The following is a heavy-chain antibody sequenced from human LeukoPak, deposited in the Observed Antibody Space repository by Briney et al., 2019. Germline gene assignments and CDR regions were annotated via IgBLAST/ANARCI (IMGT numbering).Heavy chain of an antibody. CDR2: INHSGST. CDR3: ARGNRLRIFQLDY. Sequence: PGGSLRLSCTGSGFTFGDYAMSWIRQPPGKGLEWIGEINHSGSTNYNPSLKSRVTISVDTSNNQLSLKLSSVTAADTAVYYCARGNRLRIFQLDYWGQGTLVTVSS. J-gene: IGHJ4*02. V-gene: IGHV4-34*01. CDR1: GFTFGDYA. D-gene: IGHD1-14*01.